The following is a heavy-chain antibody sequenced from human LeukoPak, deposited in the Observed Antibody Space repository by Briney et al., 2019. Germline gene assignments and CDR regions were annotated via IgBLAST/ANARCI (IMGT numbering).Heavy chain of an antibody. J-gene: IGHJ4*02. Sequence: PGGSLRLSCEASGFTFSSYAMSWVRQAPGKGLEWVSAISGSGGSTYYADSVKGRFTISRDNSKNTLYLQMNSLRAEDTAVYYCAKKTSEYGDAFSPDYWGQGILVTVSS. V-gene: IGHV3-23*01. CDR1: GFTFSSYA. CDR2: ISGSGGST. CDR3: AKKTSEYGDAFSPDY. D-gene: IGHD4-17*01.